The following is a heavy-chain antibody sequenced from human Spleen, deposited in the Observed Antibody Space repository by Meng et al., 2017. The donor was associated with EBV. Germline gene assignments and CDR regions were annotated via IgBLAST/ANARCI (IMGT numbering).Heavy chain of an antibody. J-gene: IGHJ4*02. D-gene: IGHD3-10*01. CDR1: GGSYSIGSHD. V-gene: IGHV4-61*01. Sequence: QLQLQGSGPGLVKPSEVLSLTCSCSGGSYSIGSHDWGWIRQPPGKGLEWIAYMYYSGNTNYNPSLRSGVIISVDTSKNQFSLKLKSVTAADTAVYYCARAQVRGVSAFDYWGQGTLVTVSS. CDR3: ARAQVRGVSAFDY. CDR2: MYYSGNT.